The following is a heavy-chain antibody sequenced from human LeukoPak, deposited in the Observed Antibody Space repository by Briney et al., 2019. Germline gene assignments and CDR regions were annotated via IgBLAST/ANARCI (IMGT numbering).Heavy chain of an antibody. CDR3: ARAQAYSSSWYYFDY. CDR2: IYHSGIT. J-gene: IGHJ4*02. V-gene: IGHV4-30-4*08. CDR1: GGSISSGDYY. Sequence: TLSLTCTVSGGSISSGDYYWSWIRQPPGKGLEWIGHIYHSGITYYNPSLKSRVTFLVDTSKNQFSLKVNSVTAADTAVYHCARAQAYSSSWYYFDYWGQGTLVTVSS. D-gene: IGHD6-13*01.